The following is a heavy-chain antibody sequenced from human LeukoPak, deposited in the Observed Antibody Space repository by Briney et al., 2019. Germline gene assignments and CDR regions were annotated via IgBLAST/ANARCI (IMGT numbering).Heavy chain of an antibody. CDR3: ARDPKNAYYYDSSDGGAFDI. J-gene: IGHJ3*02. Sequence: SVKVSCKASGYTFTDYYIHWVRQAPGQGLEWMGRIIPILGIANYAQKFQGRVTITADKSTSTAYMELSSLRSEDTAVYYCARDPKNAYYYDSSDGGAFDIWGQGTMVTVSS. CDR1: GYTFTDYY. V-gene: IGHV1-69*04. D-gene: IGHD3-22*01. CDR2: IIPILGIA.